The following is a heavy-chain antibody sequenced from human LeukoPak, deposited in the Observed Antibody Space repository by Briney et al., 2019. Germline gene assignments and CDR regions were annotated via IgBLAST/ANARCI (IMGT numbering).Heavy chain of an antibody. CDR2: INPNSGGT. J-gene: IGHJ4*02. CDR3: ARGDCSSTSCYVNY. D-gene: IGHD2-2*01. V-gene: IGHV1-2*04. Sequence: ASVKVSCKASGYTFTGYYMHWVRQAPGQGLEWMGWINPNSGGTNYAQKFQGWVTMTRDTSISTAYMELSRLRSDDTAVYYRARGDCSSTSCYVNYWGQGTLVTVSS. CDR1: GYTFTGYY.